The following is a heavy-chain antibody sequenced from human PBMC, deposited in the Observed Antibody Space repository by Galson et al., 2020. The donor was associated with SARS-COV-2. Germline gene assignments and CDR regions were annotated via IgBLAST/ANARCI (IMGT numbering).Heavy chain of an antibody. CDR1: GGSISSSSYY. Sequence: ETSETLSLTCTVSGGSISSSSYYWGWIRQPPGKGLEWIGSIYYSGSTYYNPSLKSLVTISVDTSKNQFSLKLSSVTAADTAVYYCAKNLGSYYYDSSGGLRPDYWGQGTLVTVSS. V-gene: IGHV4-39*01. D-gene: IGHD3-22*01. CDR2: IYYSGST. J-gene: IGHJ4*02. CDR3: AKNLGSYYYDSSGGLRPDY.